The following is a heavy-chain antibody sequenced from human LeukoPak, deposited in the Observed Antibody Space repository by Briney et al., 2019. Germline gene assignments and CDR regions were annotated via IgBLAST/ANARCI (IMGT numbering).Heavy chain of an antibody. V-gene: IGHV3-30-3*01. D-gene: IGHD5-12*01. CDR2: ISYDGSNK. CDR1: GFTFSSYA. Sequence: PGGSLRLSCAASGFTFSSYAMHWVRQAPGKGLEWVAVISYDGSNKYYADSVKGRFTISRDNSKNTLYLQMNSLRAEDTAVYYCARDHGYDSDYWGQGTLVTVSS. J-gene: IGHJ4*02. CDR3: ARDHGYDSDY.